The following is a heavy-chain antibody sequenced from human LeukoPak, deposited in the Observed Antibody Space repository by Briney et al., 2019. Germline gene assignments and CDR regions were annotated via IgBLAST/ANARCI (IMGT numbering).Heavy chain of an antibody. CDR1: GGSISSYY. CDR2: IYTSGST. CDR3: ARDRRELERRWFDP. J-gene: IGHJ5*02. V-gene: IGHV4-4*07. Sequence: SETLSLTCPVSGGSISSYYWSWIRQPAGKGLEWIGRIYTSGSTNYNPSLKSRVTMSVDTSKNQFSLKLSSVTAADTAVYYCARDRRELERRWFDPWGQGTLVTVSS. D-gene: IGHD1-1*01.